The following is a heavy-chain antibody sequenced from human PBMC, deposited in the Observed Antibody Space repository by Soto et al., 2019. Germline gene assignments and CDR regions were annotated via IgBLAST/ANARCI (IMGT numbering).Heavy chain of an antibody. CDR2: IYYSGST. Sequence: PSETLSLTCTVSGGSISSYYWSWIRQPPGKGLEWIGYIYYSGSTNYNPSLKSRVTISVDTSKNQFSLKLSSVTAADTAVYYCARGLGRDFDYWGQGTLVTVSS. J-gene: IGHJ4*02. V-gene: IGHV4-59*01. CDR1: GGSISSYY. CDR3: ARGLGRDFDY. D-gene: IGHD3-16*01.